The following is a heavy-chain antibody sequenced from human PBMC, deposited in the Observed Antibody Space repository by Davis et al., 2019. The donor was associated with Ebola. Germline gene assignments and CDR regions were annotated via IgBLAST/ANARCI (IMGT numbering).Heavy chain of an antibody. V-gene: IGHV1-2*04. CDR2: INPNSGGT. Sequence: ASVKVSCKASGYTFTGYYMHWVRQAPGQGLEWMGWINPNSGGTNYAQKFQGWVTMTRDTSISTAYMELSRLRSDDTAVYYCAREGGFCSSTSCPWRWFDPWGQGTLVTVSS. D-gene: IGHD2-2*01. CDR1: GYTFTGYY. CDR3: AREGGFCSSTSCPWRWFDP. J-gene: IGHJ5*02.